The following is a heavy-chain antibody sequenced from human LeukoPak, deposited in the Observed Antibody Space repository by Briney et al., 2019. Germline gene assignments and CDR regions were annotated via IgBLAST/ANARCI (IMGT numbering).Heavy chain of an antibody. J-gene: IGHJ4*02. CDR3: AREVGGNFL. CDR1: GYTSTDYY. Sequence: ASVKVSCKASGYTSTDYYIHWVRQAPGQGLEWMGWMNPNSGNTGYAQKFQGRVTMTRNTSISTAYMELSSLRSEDTAVYYCAREVGGNFLWGQGTLVTVSS. CDR2: MNPNSGNT. D-gene: IGHD6-19*01. V-gene: IGHV1-8*02.